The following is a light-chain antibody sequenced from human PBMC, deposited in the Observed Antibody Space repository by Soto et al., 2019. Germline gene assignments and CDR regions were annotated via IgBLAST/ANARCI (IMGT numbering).Light chain of an antibody. CDR3: QTWGTGTPWV. J-gene: IGLJ3*02. V-gene: IGLV4-69*01. CDR1: SGHSNYA. Sequence: QLVLTQSPSASASLGASVKLTCTLSSGHSNYAIAWHQQQPEKGPRYLMKLNSDGSHSKGDGIPDRFSGSSSGAERYLTISSLQSEEEADYYCQTWGTGTPWVFGGGTKLTVL. CDR2: LNSDGSH.